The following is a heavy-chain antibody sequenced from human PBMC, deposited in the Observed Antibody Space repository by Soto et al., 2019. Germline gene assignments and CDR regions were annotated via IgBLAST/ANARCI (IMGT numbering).Heavy chain of an antibody. J-gene: IGHJ4*02. D-gene: IGHD3-22*01. V-gene: IGHV3-23*01. CDR2: ISGSGGNT. CDR3: AKDEEYYYDSSGCLDY. Sequence: GGSVRLSCAASGFTFSSYAMSWVRQAPGKGLEWVSAISGSGGNTYYADSVKGRFTISRDNSKNTLYLQVNSLRAEDTAVYYCAKDEEYYYDSSGCLDYWGQGTLVTVSS. CDR1: GFTFSSYA.